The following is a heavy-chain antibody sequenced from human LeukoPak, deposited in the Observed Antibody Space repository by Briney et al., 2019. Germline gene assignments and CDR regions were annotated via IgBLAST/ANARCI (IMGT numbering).Heavy chain of an antibody. J-gene: IGHJ6*03. Sequence: ASVKVSCKASGYTFTGYYMHWVRQAPAQGLEWMGWSNPNSGGANYAQKFQGRVTMTRDTSISAAYMALSRLRSDATAVYYCARDLIPATDYYYYYMDVWGKGTTVTVSS. CDR2: SNPNSGGA. CDR1: GYTFTGYY. D-gene: IGHD1-26*01. CDR3: ARDLIPATDYYYYYMDV. V-gene: IGHV1-2*02.